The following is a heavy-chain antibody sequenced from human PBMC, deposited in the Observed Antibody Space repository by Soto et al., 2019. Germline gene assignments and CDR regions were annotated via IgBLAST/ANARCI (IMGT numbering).Heavy chain of an antibody. CDR2: ISYDGAEK. V-gene: IGHV3-30*03. CDR3: VEAPADRLLCYFAY. Sequence: QVQLVESGGGVVRPGGSLRLSCETSGFIFSSYGMHWVRQAPGKGLEWVAVISYDGAEKYYADSVQGRFTISRDNSKNTMYLSVDSLRSEDTATYPCVEAPADRLLCYFAYWGKGTTVTVSS. J-gene: IGHJ4*02. D-gene: IGHD2-15*01. CDR1: GFIFSSYG.